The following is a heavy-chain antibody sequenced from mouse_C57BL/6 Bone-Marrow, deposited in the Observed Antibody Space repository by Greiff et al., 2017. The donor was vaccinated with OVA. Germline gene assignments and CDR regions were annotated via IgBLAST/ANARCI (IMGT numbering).Heavy chain of an antibody. CDR1: GFTFSSYG. CDR2: ISSGGSYT. D-gene: IGHD1-1*01. Sequence: EVQVVESGGDLVKPGGSLKLSCAASGFTFSSYGMSWVRQTPDKRLEWVATISSGGSYTYYPDSVKGRFTISRDNAKNTLYLQMSSLKSEDTAMYYCARHHYYGSSCGYWGQGTTLTVSS. V-gene: IGHV5-6*01. J-gene: IGHJ2*01. CDR3: ARHHYYGSSCGY.